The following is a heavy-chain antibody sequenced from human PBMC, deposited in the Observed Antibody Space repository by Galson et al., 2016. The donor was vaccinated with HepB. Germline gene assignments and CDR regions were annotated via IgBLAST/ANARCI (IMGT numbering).Heavy chain of an antibody. CDR1: GFTFSNYG. CDR3: AKDHRSPGWPSFES. CDR2: VSSGGNVQ. V-gene: IGHV3-30*18. J-gene: IGHJ4*02. Sequence: SLRLSCAASGFTFSNYGMHWLRQAPGQGLEWLAVVSSGGNVQYYADSIKGRFTISRDNSKNTLYLQMNNLRAEDTAVYYCAKDHRSPGWPSFESWGQGTLVTVSS. D-gene: IGHD6-19*01.